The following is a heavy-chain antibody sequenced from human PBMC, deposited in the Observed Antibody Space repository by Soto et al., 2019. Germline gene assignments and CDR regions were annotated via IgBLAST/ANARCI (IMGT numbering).Heavy chain of an antibody. CDR2: ISDSGGNS. D-gene: IGHD2-21*02. CDR3: AKGMTETDS. J-gene: IGHJ4*02. CDR1: GFIFSSYA. Sequence: AGSLRLSCAASGFIFSSYAMSWVRQAPGKGLEWVSAISDSGGNSYYADSVKGRFTISRDNSKNTLYLQINSLRAEDTAIYYCAKGMTETDSWGQGTLVTVSS. V-gene: IGHV3-23*01.